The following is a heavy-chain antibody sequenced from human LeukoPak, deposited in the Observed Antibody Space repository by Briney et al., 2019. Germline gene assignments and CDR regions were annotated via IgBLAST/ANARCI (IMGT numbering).Heavy chain of an antibody. CDR3: AREHGSHYYGMDV. V-gene: IGHV3-23*01. J-gene: IGHJ6*02. CDR1: GFTFTSYA. Sequence: GGSLRLSCAVSGFTFTSYAISWVRQAPGKGLEWVSTISGSGNRTYYANSVEGRFTISRDNAKNSLYLQMNSLRAEDTAVYYCAREHGSHYYGMDVWGQGTTVTVSS. CDR2: ISGSGNRT. D-gene: IGHD3-10*01.